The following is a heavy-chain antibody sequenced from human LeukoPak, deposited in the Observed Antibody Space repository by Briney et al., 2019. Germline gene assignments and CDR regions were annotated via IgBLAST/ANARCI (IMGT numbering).Heavy chain of an antibody. V-gene: IGHV4-38-2*02. Sequence: SETLSLTCTVSGYSIGIGYYWGWIRQPPGKGLEWIGSIYHSGSTYYNPSLKSRVTISVDTSKNQFSLKLSSVTAADAAVYYCARGGGTTVTTPNYYYYYYMDVWGKGTTVTVSS. CDR2: IYHSGST. CDR1: GYSIGIGYY. CDR3: ARGGGTTVTTPNYYYYYYMDV. D-gene: IGHD4-17*01. J-gene: IGHJ6*03.